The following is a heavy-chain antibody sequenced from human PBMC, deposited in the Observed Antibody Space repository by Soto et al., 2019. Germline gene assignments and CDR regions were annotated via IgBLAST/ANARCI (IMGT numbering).Heavy chain of an antibody. J-gene: IGHJ5*02. Sequence: GGSLRLSCAASGFTFSSYEMNWVRQAPGKGLEWVSYISSSGSTIYYADSVKGRFTISRDNAKNSLYLQMNSLRAEDTAVYYCARGSAPRGWLDPWGQGPLVTVSS. CDR3: ARGSAPRGWLDP. D-gene: IGHD3-10*01. V-gene: IGHV3-48*03. CDR2: ISSSGSTI. CDR1: GFTFSSYE.